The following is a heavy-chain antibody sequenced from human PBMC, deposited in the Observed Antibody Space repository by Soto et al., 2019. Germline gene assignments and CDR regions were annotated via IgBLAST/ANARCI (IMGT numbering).Heavy chain of an antibody. J-gene: IGHJ4*01. CDR3: VSWVSAHFDS. V-gene: IGHV3-23*01. D-gene: IGHD6-13*01. CDR2: ISSNGENT. Sequence: WSLRLSCAAARVTCGYHAVSWVRQAPGKGLEWVSTISSNGENTHYADSVKGRFIISSDNSSNTVALQMNSLRVEDTAIYYCVSWVSAHFDSWGQGTLVTVSS. CDR1: RVTCGYHA.